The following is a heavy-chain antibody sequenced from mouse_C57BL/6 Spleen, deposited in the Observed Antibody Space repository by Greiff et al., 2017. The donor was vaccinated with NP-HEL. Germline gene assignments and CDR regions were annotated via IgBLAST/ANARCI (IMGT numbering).Heavy chain of an antibody. D-gene: IGHD4-1*01. V-gene: IGHV1-26*01. CDR2: INPNNGGT. CDR1: GYTFTDYY. CDR3: ARYDWDAVDD. Sequence: EVQLQQSGPELVKPGASVKISCKASGYTFTDYYMNWVKQSHGKSLEWIGDINPNNGGTSYNQKFKGKATLTVDKSSSTAYMELRSLTSEDSAVYDCARYDWDAVDDWGQGTTLTVSS. J-gene: IGHJ2*01.